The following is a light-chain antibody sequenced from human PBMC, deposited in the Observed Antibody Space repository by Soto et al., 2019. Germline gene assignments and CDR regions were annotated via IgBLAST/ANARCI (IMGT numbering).Light chain of an antibody. CDR2: DVN. V-gene: IGLV2-14*01. CDR1: SSDVGGYKY. Sequence: QSALTQPASVSGSPGQSITISCTGTSSDVGGYKYVSWYQHHPGKAPKLMIYDVNNRPSGVSNRFSGSKSGNTASLTISGLQAEDEADYYCQSYDSSLSGSEVFGTGTKLTVL. CDR3: QSYDSSLSGSEV. J-gene: IGLJ1*01.